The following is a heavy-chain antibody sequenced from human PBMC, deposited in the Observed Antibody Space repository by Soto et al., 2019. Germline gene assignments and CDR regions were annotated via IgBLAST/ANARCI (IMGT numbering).Heavy chain of an antibody. CDR1: GYIFTDYG. D-gene: IGHD2-21*01. CDR2: IIPYTDNT. V-gene: IGHV1-18*01. CDR3: ARKPYSHYYGMDV. J-gene: IGHJ6*02. Sequence: QVQLVQSGVEVKKPGASVKVSCKASGYIFTDYGINWVRLAPGQGLEWTGWIIPYTDNTNYAENFHGRVTLTADTSTNTGYMDLRSLTPDDTGVYFCARKPYSHYYGMDVWGQGTSVTVSS.